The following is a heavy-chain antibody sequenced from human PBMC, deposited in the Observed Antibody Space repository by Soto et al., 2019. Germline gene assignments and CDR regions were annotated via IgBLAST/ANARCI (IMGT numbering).Heavy chain of an antibody. CDR3: ARDMTSGTTGYFDY. J-gene: IGHJ4*02. Sequence: EVQVVESGGGLVKPGGSLRLSCAASGFTFSEHSMNWVRQAPGKGLEWVSSISSRSVYIFYAESVKGRFTISRDNAKNSLYMQMNGLRAEDTAVYVCARDMTSGTTGYFDYWGQGALVTVSS. CDR1: GFTFSEHS. D-gene: IGHD1-1*01. CDR2: ISSRSVYI. V-gene: IGHV3-21*01.